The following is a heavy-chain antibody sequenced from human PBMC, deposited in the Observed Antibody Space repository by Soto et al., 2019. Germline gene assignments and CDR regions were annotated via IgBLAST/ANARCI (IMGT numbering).Heavy chain of an antibody. Sequence: QITLKESGPTLVKPTQTLTLTCTFSGFSLSTSGVGVGWIRQPPGKALEWLALIYWDDDKPYSPSLKSRLTITKDTSKTQLVLTMTNRDPVDTATYYCAHRPSYGDSGGSFDYWGQGTLVTVSS. J-gene: IGHJ4*02. CDR1: GFSLSTSGVG. CDR3: AHRPSYGDSGGSFDY. V-gene: IGHV2-5*02. D-gene: IGHD4-17*01. CDR2: IYWDDDK.